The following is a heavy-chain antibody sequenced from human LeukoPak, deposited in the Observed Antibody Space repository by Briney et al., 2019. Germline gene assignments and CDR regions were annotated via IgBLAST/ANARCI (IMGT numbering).Heavy chain of an antibody. Sequence: GGSLRLSCAASGFTFSDYYMSWIRQAPGKGLGWVSYISSSGSTVYYADSVKGRFSISRDNAKNSLNLQINSLRAEDTAVYYRARGRVVPAAWANYYYYMDVWGKGTTVTVSS. V-gene: IGHV3-11*01. CDR3: ARGRVVPAAWANYYYYMDV. D-gene: IGHD2-2*01. CDR2: ISSSGSTV. J-gene: IGHJ6*03. CDR1: GFTFSDYY.